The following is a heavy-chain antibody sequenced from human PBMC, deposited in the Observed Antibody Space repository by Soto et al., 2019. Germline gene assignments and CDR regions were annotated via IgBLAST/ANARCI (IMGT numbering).Heavy chain of an antibody. V-gene: IGHV3-9*01. CDR1: GFTFDDYA. J-gene: IGHJ6*03. CDR3: TKSWSLYHRDV. Sequence: EVQLVESGGGLVQPGRSLRLSCAASGFTFDDYAMHWVRQAPGRGLEWVSRITWNSGTIDYVDSVKGRFTISRDNAKNSLYMQMNSLRAEDRALYYCTKSWSLYHRDVWGKGTTVTVSS. CDR2: ITWNSGTI. D-gene: IGHD1-26*01.